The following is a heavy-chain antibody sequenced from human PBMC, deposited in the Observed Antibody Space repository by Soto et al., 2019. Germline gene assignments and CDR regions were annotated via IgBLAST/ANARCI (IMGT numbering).Heavy chain of an antibody. Sequence: QVQLVQSGAEVKKPGSSVKVSCKASGGTFSSYAISWVRQAPGQGLEWMGGIIPIFCPANYAQKFQGRVTITADESTSTAYMELSSRRSEDTAVYYCARDDGWTNRVFGWFDPWGQGTLVTVSS. CDR3: ARDDGWTNRVFGWFDP. D-gene: IGHD3-10*02. CDR2: IIPIFCPA. V-gene: IGHV1-69*01. CDR1: GGTFSSYA. J-gene: IGHJ5*02.